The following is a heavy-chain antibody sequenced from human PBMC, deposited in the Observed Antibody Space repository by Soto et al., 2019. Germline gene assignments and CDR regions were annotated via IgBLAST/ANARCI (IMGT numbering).Heavy chain of an antibody. Sequence: SETLSLTCAVYGGSFSGYYWTCIRQPPGTGLEWIGEINHSGSTNYNPSLKSRVTISVDTSKNQSYLELSCVRAADTAVYYCARDKGSCMFDYWGQGTLVTVSS. CDR1: GGSFSGYY. J-gene: IGHJ4*02. D-gene: IGHD2-15*01. CDR3: ARDKGSCMFDY. V-gene: IGHV4-34*01. CDR2: INHSGST.